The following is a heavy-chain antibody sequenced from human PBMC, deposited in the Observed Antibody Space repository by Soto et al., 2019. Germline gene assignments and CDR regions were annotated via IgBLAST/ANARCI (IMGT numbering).Heavy chain of an antibody. Sequence: EVQLVESGGGLVQPGGSLRLSCAPAGFTFSYHWVHWVRQAPGKGLEWVSRTTVDGSSISYADSVEGRFTISRDIAKNTLYLQMSSLRVEDTAVYYCTTLSLVVGYYAFDIWGQGTMITVSS. CDR2: TTVDGSSI. J-gene: IGHJ3*02. V-gene: IGHV3-74*01. CDR3: TTLSLVVGYYAFDI. D-gene: IGHD2-15*01. CDR1: GFTFSYHW.